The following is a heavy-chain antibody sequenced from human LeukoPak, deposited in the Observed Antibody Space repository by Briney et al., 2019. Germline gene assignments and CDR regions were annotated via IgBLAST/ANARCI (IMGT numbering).Heavy chain of an antibody. CDR2: ISYDGSNK. D-gene: IGHD5-18*01. J-gene: IGHJ4*02. CDR3: ARGHIQLPNIFDY. CDR1: GFTFSSYA. V-gene: IGHV3-30-3*01. Sequence: GGSLRLSCAASGFTFSSYAMHWVRQAPGKGLEWVAVISYDGSNKYYADSVKGRFTISRDNSKNTLYLQMNSLRAEDTAVYYCARGHIQLPNIFDYWGQGTLVTVSS.